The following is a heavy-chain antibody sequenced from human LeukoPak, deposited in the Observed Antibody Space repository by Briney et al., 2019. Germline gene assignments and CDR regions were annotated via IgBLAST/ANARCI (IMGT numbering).Heavy chain of an antibody. V-gene: IGHV1-18*01. Sequence: ASVKVSCKASGYTFTSYGISWVRQSPGQGLEWMGWISTYNGNTNYAQKLQGRVTMTTDTSTSTAYMELRSLRSDDTAVYYCARDLHRVVVRGVPHYYYYMDVWGKGTTVTISS. CDR1: GYTFTSYG. CDR2: ISTYNGNT. J-gene: IGHJ6*03. CDR3: ARDLHRVVVRGVPHYYYYMDV. D-gene: IGHD3-10*01.